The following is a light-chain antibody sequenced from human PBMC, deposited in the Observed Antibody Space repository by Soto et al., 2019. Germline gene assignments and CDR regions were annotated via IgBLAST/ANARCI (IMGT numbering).Light chain of an antibody. CDR1: QSTNSW. V-gene: IGKV1-5*01. CDR2: DVS. Sequence: DIPMTQSPSTLSASVGERVTTTCRASQSTNSWLAWYQQKPGKAPKVLIYDVSSLESGVPSRFSGSGSGTEFTLTINSLQPDDFATYYCQQYNTYSGTFGPGTKVDIK. J-gene: IGKJ1*01. CDR3: QQYNTYSGT.